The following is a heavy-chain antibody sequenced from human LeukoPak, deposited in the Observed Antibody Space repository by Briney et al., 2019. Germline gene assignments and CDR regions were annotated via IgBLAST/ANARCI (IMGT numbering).Heavy chain of an antibody. CDR2: INPNSGGT. CDR3: ARDRSAGTMVY. D-gene: IGHD1-7*01. V-gene: IGHV1-2*02. CDR1: GYTFTGYY. Sequence: ASVKVSCKAPGYTFTGYYMHWVRQAPGQGLEWMGWINPNSGGTNYAQKFQGRVTMTRDTSISTAYMELSRLRSDDTAVYHCARDRSAGTMVYWGQGTLVTVSS. J-gene: IGHJ4*02.